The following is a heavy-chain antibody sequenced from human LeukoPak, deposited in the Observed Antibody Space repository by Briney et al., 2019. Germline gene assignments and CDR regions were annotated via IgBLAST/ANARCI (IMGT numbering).Heavy chain of an antibody. CDR3: ARGGKQWLSPYYYYGMDV. J-gene: IGHJ6*04. V-gene: IGHV4-34*01. CDR2: INHSGST. Sequence: SETLSLTCAVYGGSFSGYYWSWIRQPPGKGLEWIGEINHSGSTNYNPSLKSRVAISVDTSKNQFSLKLSSVTAADTAVYYCARGGKQWLSPYYYYGMDVWGKGTTVTVSS. CDR1: GGSFSGYY. D-gene: IGHD6-19*01.